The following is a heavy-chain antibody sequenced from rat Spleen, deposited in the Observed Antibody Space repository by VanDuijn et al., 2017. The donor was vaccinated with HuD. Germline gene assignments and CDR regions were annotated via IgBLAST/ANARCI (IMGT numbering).Heavy chain of an antibody. Sequence: EVQLVESGGGLVQPGRSLKLSCAASGFTFSSFPMAWVRQAPKKGLEWVATISYDGSSTYYRDSVKGRFTISRDNAKSTLYLQMDSLRSEDTATYYCARHEATVATDYYVMDAWGQGASVTVSS. CDR2: ISYDGSST. CDR3: ARHEATVATDYYVMDA. CDR1: GFTFSSFP. D-gene: IGHD1-8*01. V-gene: IGHV5-7*01. J-gene: IGHJ4*01.